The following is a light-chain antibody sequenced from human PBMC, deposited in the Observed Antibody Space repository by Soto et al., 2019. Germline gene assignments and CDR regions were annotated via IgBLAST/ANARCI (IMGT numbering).Light chain of an antibody. Sequence: DIQMTQSPSSLSASVGDRVTLTCRASETISTFLNWYQHKPGRAHQLLIYAASRLQSGVPSRFSGSRSGTDFSLTITGLQPEDFASYYCTQNYILSPITFGQGTRLEI. CDR3: TQNYILSPIT. V-gene: IGKV1-39*01. CDR1: ETISTF. CDR2: AAS. J-gene: IGKJ5*01.